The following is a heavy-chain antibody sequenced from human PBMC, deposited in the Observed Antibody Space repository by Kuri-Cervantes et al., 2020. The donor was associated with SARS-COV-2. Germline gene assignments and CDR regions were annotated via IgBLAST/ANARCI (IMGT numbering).Heavy chain of an antibody. CDR2: IYTSGST. Sequence: LRLSCTVSGGSISSGSYYWSWIRQPAGKGLEWIGRIYTSGSTNYNPSLKSRVTISVDTSKNQFSLKLSSVTAADTAVYYCAREKGAYYDSTTYNWFDPWGQGTLVTVSS. D-gene: IGHD3-22*01. J-gene: IGHJ5*02. CDR3: AREKGAYYDSTTYNWFDP. V-gene: IGHV4-61*02. CDR1: GGSISSGSYY.